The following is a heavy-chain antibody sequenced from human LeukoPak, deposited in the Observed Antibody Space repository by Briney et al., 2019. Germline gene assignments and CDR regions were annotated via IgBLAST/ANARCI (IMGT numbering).Heavy chain of an antibody. CDR3: ASFNYYYGMDV. Sequence: PSETLSLTCTVSGGSISSYYWSWIRQPPGKGLEWIGYIYYSGSTNYNPSLKSRVTISVDTSKNQFSLKLSSVTAADTAVYYCASFNYYYGMDVWGQGTTVTVSS. CDR1: GGSISSYY. CDR2: IYYSGST. V-gene: IGHV4-59*08. J-gene: IGHJ6*02.